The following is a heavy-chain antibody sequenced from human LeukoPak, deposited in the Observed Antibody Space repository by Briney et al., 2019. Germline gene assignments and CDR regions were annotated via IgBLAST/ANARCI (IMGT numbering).Heavy chain of an antibody. Sequence: ASVKVSCKASGYAFSVYYIHWLRQAPGQGLEWMGWVVPNSGGANYAQKFRDRVTMTRDTSIDTAYMELSSLTYDDTAVYYCARGVLLQGRGAFDIWGQGTMVTVSS. J-gene: IGHJ3*02. CDR2: VVPNSGGA. CDR3: ARGVLLQGRGAFDI. CDR1: GYAFSVYY. D-gene: IGHD2-15*01. V-gene: IGHV1-2*02.